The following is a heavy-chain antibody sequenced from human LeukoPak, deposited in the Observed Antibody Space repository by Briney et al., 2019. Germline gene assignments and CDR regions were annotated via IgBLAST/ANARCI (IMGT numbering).Heavy chain of an antibody. CDR1: GGSMNTYS. V-gene: IGHV4-59*12. CDR2: IYYSGGT. Sequence: SETLSLTCTVSGGSMNTYSWSWIRQPPGKGLEWIGYIYYSGGTNYNPSLKSRVTISIDTSKKQVSLKLSSVTAADTAVYYCARDRYYGGFIDYWGQGTLVTVSS. CDR3: ARDRYYGGFIDY. J-gene: IGHJ4*02. D-gene: IGHD2/OR15-2a*01.